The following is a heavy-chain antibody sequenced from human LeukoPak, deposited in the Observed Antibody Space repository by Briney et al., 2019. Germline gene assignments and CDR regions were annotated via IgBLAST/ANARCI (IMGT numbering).Heavy chain of an antibody. D-gene: IGHD4-17*01. J-gene: IGHJ4*02. CDR2: ISGSDGST. CDR3: AKRSPVTELDY. CDR1: GFTFSSYA. Sequence: GGSLRLSCAASGFTFSSYAMSWVRQAPGEGLQWVSGISGSDGSTYYADSVKGRFTISRDNSKNTLYLQMNSLRAEDTAVYYCAKRSPVTELDYWGQGTLVTVSS. V-gene: IGHV3-23*01.